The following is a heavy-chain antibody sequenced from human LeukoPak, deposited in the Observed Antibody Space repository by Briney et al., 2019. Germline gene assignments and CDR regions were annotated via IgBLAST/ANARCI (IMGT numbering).Heavy chain of an antibody. CDR2: INPNSGGT. D-gene: IGHD1-26*01. CDR1: GYTFTGYY. CDR3: ARRRYYGSTIDY. J-gene: IGHJ4*02. Sequence: ASVKVSCKASGYTFTGYYMHWVRQATGQGLEWMGWINPNSGGTNYAQKFQGRVTMTRDTSISTAYMELSRLRSDDTAVYYCARRRYYGSTIDYWGQGTLVTVSS. V-gene: IGHV1-2*02.